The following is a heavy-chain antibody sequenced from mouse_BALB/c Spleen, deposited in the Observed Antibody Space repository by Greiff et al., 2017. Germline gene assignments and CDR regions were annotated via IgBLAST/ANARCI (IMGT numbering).Heavy chain of an antibody. D-gene: IGHD2-14*01. Sequence: DVMLVESGGGLVKPGGSLKLSCAASGFTFSSYTMSWVRQTPEKRLEWVATISSGGSYTYYPDSVKGRFTISRDNAKNTLYLQMSSLKSEDTAMYYCTRDRFYAMDYWGQGTSVTVSS. CDR3: TRDRFYAMDY. V-gene: IGHV5-6-4*01. CDR1: GFTFSSYT. CDR2: ISSGGSYT. J-gene: IGHJ4*01.